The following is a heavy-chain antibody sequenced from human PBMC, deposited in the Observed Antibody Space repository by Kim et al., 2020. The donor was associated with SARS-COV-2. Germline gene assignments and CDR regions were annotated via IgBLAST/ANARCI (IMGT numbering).Heavy chain of an antibody. CDR3: AISLCLGEFFDY. D-gene: IGHD3-10*01. V-gene: IGHV2-70*01. Sequence: YYSTSLKTRLTISKDTSKNQVVLTMTNMDPVDTATYYCAISLCLGEFFDYWGQGTLVTVSS. J-gene: IGHJ4*02.